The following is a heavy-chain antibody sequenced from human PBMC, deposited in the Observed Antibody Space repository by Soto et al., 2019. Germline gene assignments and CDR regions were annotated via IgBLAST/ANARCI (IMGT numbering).Heavy chain of an antibody. V-gene: IGHV4-4*02. J-gene: IGHJ6*02. CDR2: IYHSGST. CDR1: GGSISSSNW. Sequence: QVQLQESGPGLVKPSGTLSVTCAVSGGSISSSNWWNWVRQPPGKGLEWIGEIYHSGSTNYNPSRRSRITIPLDKSKNQFYLRVMSVTAADTAEYYCARAWPSVDSYGSGVMDVWGQGTTVTVSS. CDR3: ARAWPSVDSYGSGVMDV. D-gene: IGHD5-18*01.